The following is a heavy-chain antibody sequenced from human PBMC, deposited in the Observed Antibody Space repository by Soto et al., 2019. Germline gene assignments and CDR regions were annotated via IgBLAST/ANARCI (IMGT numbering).Heavy chain of an antibody. CDR2: IYHSGST. V-gene: IGHV4-30-2*01. CDR3: AASSGGSWWFDP. Sequence: SETLSLTCAVSGGSISSGSYSWSWIRQPPGKGLEWIGYIYHSGSTYYNPSLESRVTISVDRSKNQFSLKLRSVTAADTAVYYCAASSGGSWWFDPWGQGTLVTVSS. D-gene: IGHD2-15*01. J-gene: IGHJ5*02. CDR1: GGSISSGSYS.